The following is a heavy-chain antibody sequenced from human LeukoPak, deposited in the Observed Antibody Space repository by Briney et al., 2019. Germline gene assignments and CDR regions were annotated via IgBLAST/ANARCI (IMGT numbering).Heavy chain of an antibody. D-gene: IGHD1-14*01. V-gene: IGHV4-59*08. CDR1: GASTSRYY. CDR3: ARHVTDSSTGYYYGMDV. J-gene: IGHJ6*02. Sequence: SETLSLTCTVSGASTSRYYWSWMRQPPGKGLEWIGYVSKTGSTTNYNPSLKSRVTISIDTSKNQFSLKLSSVTAADTAVYYCARHVTDSSTGYYYGMDVWGQGTTVTVSS. CDR2: VSKTGST.